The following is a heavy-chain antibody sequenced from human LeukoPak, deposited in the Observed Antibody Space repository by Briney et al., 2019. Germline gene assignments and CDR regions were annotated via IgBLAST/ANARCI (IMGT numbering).Heavy chain of an antibody. CDR2: INSDGSWT. V-gene: IGHV3-74*01. J-gene: IGHJ4*02. Sequence: GGSLRLSCAASGNYWMHWVRQAPGRGLVWVSHINSDGSWTSYADSVKGRFTISKDNAKNTVYLQMNSLRAEDTAVYYCVSFYETYWGRGTLVTVSS. D-gene: IGHD2/OR15-2a*01. CDR1: GNYW. CDR3: VSFYETY.